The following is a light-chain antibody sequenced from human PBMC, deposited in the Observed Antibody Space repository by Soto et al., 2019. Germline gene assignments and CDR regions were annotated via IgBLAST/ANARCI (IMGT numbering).Light chain of an antibody. Sequence: DIQMTQSPSSLSASVGDRVTITCRSSQSIVTYLNWYLQKPGKAPKLLIYAASNLQSGVPSRFSGSRSGPDFTLTISSLQPEDFATYYCQQSYSSPPTFGQGTKVDIK. J-gene: IGKJ1*01. CDR2: AAS. CDR3: QQSYSSPPT. V-gene: IGKV1-39*01. CDR1: QSIVTY.